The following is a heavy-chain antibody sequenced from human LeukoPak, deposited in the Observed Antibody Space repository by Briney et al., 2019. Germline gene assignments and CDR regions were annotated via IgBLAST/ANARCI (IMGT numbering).Heavy chain of an antibody. CDR3: SRAVAGSVGWFDP. J-gene: IGHJ5*02. Sequence: SDTLSLTCTVSGGSISTYYWSWIRKPPGKGLEWIAYIYYSESTNYNPSLKTRVTISVDTSKNQFSLKLSSVTAADTAVYFCSRAVAGSVGWFDPWGQGTLVTVSS. D-gene: IGHD6-19*01. V-gene: IGHV4-59*07. CDR1: GGSISTYY. CDR2: IYYSEST.